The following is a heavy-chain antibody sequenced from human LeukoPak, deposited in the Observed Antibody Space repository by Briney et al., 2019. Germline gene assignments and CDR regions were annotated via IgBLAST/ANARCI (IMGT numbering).Heavy chain of an antibody. CDR1: GFTFSSYA. V-gene: IGHV3-23*01. J-gene: IGHJ3*02. D-gene: IGHD1-1*01. Sequence: PGGSLRLSCAASGFTFSSYAMSWVRQAPGKGLEWVSAISGSGGGTYYADSVKGRFTISRDNSKNTLYLQMNGLRAEDTAVYYCARETGTTSEAFDIWGQGTMVTVSS. CDR2: ISGSGGGT. CDR3: ARETGTTSEAFDI.